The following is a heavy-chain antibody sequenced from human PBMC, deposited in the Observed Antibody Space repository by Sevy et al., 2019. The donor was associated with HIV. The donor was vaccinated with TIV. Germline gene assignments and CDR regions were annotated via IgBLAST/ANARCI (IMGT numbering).Heavy chain of an antibody. Sequence: SETLSLTCTVSGGSISSGGYYWSWIRQHPGKGLEWIGYIYYSGSIYYNPSLKSRVTISVDTSKNQFSLKLSSVTAADTAVYYCARGSPYYDFWSGYYFWGNYYGMDVWGQGTTVTVSS. CDR1: GGSISSGGYY. CDR3: ARGSPYYDFWSGYYFWGNYYGMDV. CDR2: IYYSGSI. J-gene: IGHJ6*02. V-gene: IGHV4-31*03. D-gene: IGHD3-3*01.